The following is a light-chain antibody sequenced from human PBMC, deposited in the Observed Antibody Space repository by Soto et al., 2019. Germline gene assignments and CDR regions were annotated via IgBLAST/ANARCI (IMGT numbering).Light chain of an antibody. CDR1: QSIRKY. Sequence: DIQMTQSPSSLSASVGDRVTITCRASQSIRKYLNWYQQKPGKAPDLLIYAASSLQSGVPSRFSGSGSGTDFTLTINSLQPEDFATYYCQQSYNTPYTFGQGTKLEIK. CDR3: QQSYNTPYT. J-gene: IGKJ2*01. CDR2: AAS. V-gene: IGKV1-39*01.